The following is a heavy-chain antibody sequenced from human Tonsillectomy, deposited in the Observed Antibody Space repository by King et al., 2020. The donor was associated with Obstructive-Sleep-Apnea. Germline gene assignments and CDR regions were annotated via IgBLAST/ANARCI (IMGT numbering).Heavy chain of an antibody. D-gene: IGHD1-1*01. CDR3: ARGERNAFDI. Sequence: VQLVESGGGLVKPGGSLRLSCAASGFTFSSYSMNWVRQAPGKGLEWVSSISSSSSYIYYADSVKGRFTISRDNAKNSLYLKMNSLRAEDTAVYYCARGERNAFDIWGQGTMVTVSS. CDR2: ISSSSSYI. CDR1: GFTFSSYS. J-gene: IGHJ3*02. V-gene: IGHV3-21*01.